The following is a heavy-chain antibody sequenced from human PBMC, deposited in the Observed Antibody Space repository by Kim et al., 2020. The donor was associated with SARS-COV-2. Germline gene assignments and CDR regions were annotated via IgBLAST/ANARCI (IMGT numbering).Heavy chain of an antibody. J-gene: IGHJ2*01. CDR1: GFTFSSYA. D-gene: IGHD3-10*01. V-gene: IGHV3-23*01. Sequence: GGSLRLSCAASGFTFSSYAMSWVRQAPGKGLEWVSAISGSGGSTYYADSVKGRFTISRDNSKNTLYLQMNSLRAEDTAVYYCAKDPTYYYGSGHWYFDLWGRGTLVTVSS. CDR2: ISGSGGST. CDR3: AKDPTYYYGSGHWYFDL.